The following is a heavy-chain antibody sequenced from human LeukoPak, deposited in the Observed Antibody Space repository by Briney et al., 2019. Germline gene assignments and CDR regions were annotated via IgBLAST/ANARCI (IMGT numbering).Heavy chain of an antibody. J-gene: IGHJ4*02. CDR2: IWYDGSQK. CDR3: AKATGPSYFDH. D-gene: IGHD1-14*01. CDR1: GFTFSSYG. Sequence: PGGSLRLSCAASGFTFSSYGMHWVRQVPGKGLEWVAVIWYDGSQKYYADSVKGRFTISRDNYENTLYLQMNSLRAEDTAVYYCAKATGPSYFDHWGQGTLVTVSS. V-gene: IGHV3-33*06.